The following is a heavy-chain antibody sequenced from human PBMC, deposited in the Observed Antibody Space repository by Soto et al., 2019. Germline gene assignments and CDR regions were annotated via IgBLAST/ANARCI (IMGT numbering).Heavy chain of an antibody. CDR2: IYYSGST. CDR1: GGSISSSSYY. CDR3: ASESPYYDFWSGYRPTCDP. J-gene: IGHJ5*02. D-gene: IGHD3-3*01. Sequence: SETLSLTCTVSGGSISSSSYYWGWIRQPPGKGLEWIGGIYYSGSTYYKPSLKSRVTISVYTSKNQFALKLSSVTAADTAVYYCASESPYYDFWSGYRPTCDPWGQGTLVTVSS. V-gene: IGHV4-39*01.